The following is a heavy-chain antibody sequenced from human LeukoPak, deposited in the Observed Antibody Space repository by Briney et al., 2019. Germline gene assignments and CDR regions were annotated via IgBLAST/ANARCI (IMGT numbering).Heavy chain of an antibody. CDR3: ARRRRLDSSGYYTLDAFDI. CDR1: GYSFTSYW. D-gene: IGHD3-22*01. Sequence: PGESLKISCKGSGYSFTSYWIGWVRQLPGKGLEWMGIIYPGDSDTRYSPSFQGQVAISADKSISTAYLQWSSLKASDTAMYYCARRRRLDSSGYYTLDAFDIWGQGTMVTVSS. V-gene: IGHV5-51*01. J-gene: IGHJ3*02. CDR2: IYPGDSDT.